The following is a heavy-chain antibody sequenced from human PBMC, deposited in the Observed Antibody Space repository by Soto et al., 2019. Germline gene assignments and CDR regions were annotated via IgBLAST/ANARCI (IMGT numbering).Heavy chain of an antibody. J-gene: IGHJ4*02. CDR2: IYYSGST. D-gene: IGHD3-22*01. Sequence: SETLSLTCTVSGGCISSSSYYWGWIRQPPGKGLEWIGSIYYSGSTYYNPSLKSRVTISVDTSKNQFSLKLSSVTAADTAVYYCARLGSYNDSSGDMGLDYWGQGTLVTVSS. CDR1: GGCISSSSYY. V-gene: IGHV4-39*01. CDR3: ARLGSYNDSSGDMGLDY.